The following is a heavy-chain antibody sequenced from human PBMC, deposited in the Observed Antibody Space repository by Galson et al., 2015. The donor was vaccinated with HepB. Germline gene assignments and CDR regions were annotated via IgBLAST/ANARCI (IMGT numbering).Heavy chain of an antibody. CDR1: GGTFSSYA. CDR2: IIPIFGTA. J-gene: IGHJ6*02. D-gene: IGHD2-21*01. Sequence: SVKVSCKASGGTFSSYAISWVRQAPGQGLEWMGGIIPIFGTANYAQKFQGRVTITADESTSIAYMELSSLRSEDTAVYYCARAVVPAAFPEGYYGMDVWGQGTTVTVSS. CDR3: ARAVVPAAFPEGYYGMDV. V-gene: IGHV1-69*13.